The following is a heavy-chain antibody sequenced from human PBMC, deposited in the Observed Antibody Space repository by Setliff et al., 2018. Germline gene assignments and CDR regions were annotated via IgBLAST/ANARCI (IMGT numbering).Heavy chain of an antibody. J-gene: IGHJ3*02. V-gene: IGHV1-3*01. CDR3: TRDTNIVVVPPHRTAFDI. CDR2: INAANGNT. D-gene: IGHD2-2*01. Sequence: GASVKVSCKASGYTFSSYGVHWVRQAPGQRLEWMGWINAANGNTKYSQKFQGRVTITRDTSASTVYMELSSLRSDDTAVYYCTRDTNIVVVPPHRTAFDIWGQGTMVTVS. CDR1: GYTFSSYG.